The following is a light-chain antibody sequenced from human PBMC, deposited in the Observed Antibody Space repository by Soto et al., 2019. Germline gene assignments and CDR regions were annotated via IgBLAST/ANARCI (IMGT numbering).Light chain of an antibody. J-gene: IGLJ2*01. CDR1: GSNIGSYT. Sequence: QSVLTQPPSTSGTPGQRVTISCSGSGSNIGSYTVNWYQQVPGTAPKLLIYINNQRPSGVPDRFSASKSGTSVSLAITGLQSDDEADYYCAAWDDSLNGVVFGGGTKLTVL. V-gene: IGLV1-44*01. CDR3: AAWDDSLNGVV. CDR2: INN.